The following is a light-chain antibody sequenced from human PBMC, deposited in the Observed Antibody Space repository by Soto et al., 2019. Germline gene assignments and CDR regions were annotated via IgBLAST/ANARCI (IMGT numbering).Light chain of an antibody. CDR2: GAS. V-gene: IGKV3-20*01. CDR1: QSVSSSS. CDR3: QQYGSSPRT. J-gene: IGKJ1*01. Sequence: ENVLSQSPGSLSLSPGERATLFCRASQSVSSSSLAWYQQKPGQAPRLLMYGASSRATGIPDRFSGSGSGTDFTLTIRTLEPEDFAVYYCQQYGSSPRTFGQGTEVDIK.